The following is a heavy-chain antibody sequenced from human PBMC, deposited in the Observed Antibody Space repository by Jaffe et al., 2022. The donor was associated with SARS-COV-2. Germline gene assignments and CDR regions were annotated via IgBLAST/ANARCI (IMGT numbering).Heavy chain of an antibody. D-gene: IGHD4-17*01. CDR3: ARDATVTPCIDY. J-gene: IGHJ4*02. CDR1: GFTFSSYG. V-gene: IGHV3-33*01. CDR2: IWYDGSNK. Sequence: QVQLVESGGGVVQPGRSLRLSCAASGFTFSSYGMHWVRQAPGKGLEWVAVIWYDGSNKYYADSVKGRFTISRDNSKNTLYLQMNSLRAEDTAVYYCARDATVTPCIDYWGQGTLVTVSS.